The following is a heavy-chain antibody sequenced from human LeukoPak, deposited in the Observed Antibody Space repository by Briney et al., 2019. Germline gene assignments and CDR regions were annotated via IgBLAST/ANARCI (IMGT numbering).Heavy chain of an antibody. CDR1: GFTVSSNY. D-gene: IGHD5-18*01. Sequence: PGGSLRLSCAASGFTVSSNYMSWVRQAPGKGLEWVSVIYSGGSTYYADSVKGRFTISRDNSKNTLYLQMNSLRAEDTAIYYCAKDPRGGYSYGYVDYWGQGTLVTVSS. CDR3: AKDPRGGYSYGYVDY. J-gene: IGHJ4*02. V-gene: IGHV3-66*01. CDR2: IYSGGST.